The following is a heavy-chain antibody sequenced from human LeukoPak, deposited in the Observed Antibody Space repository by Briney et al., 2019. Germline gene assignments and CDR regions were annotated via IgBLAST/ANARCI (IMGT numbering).Heavy chain of an antibody. CDR3: ARESVEYSYGSDY. V-gene: IGHV3-7*05. CDR1: GFTFSSYW. D-gene: IGHD5-18*01. J-gene: IGHJ4*02. CDR2: IKQDGSEK. Sequence: PGGSLRLSCAASGFTFSSYWMSWVRQAPGKGLEWVANIKQDGSEKYYVDSVKGRFTISRDNAKNSLYLQMNSLRAEDTAVYYCARESVEYSYGSDYWGQGTLVTVSS.